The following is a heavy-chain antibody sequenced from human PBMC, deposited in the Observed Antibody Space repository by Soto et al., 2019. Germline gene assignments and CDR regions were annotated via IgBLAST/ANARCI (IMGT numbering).Heavy chain of an antibody. D-gene: IGHD5-18*01. CDR2: ISYDGTNK. CDR3: ATDGGGYNYGYVMLDKYYYGMDV. CDR1: VFTFSTYA. J-gene: IGHJ6*02. Sequence: QVQLVESGGVVVQPGRSLRLSCAASVFTFSTYAMHWVRQAPGKGREWVAVISYDGTNKYYAGSVRGRFTISRDNAKNTMFLQMNSLRAEDTDVYYCATDGGGYNYGYVMLDKYYYGMDVWGQGTPVTVSS. V-gene: IGHV3-30-3*01.